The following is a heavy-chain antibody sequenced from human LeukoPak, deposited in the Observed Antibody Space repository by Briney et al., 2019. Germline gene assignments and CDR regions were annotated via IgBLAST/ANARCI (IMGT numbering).Heavy chain of an antibody. V-gene: IGHV3-7*01. J-gene: IGHJ4*02. CDR2: IKQDGSEK. Sequence: GGSLRRSCAASGFTFTNYWMGWVRQAPGKGLEWVANIKQDGSEKYYVDSVKGRFTISRDNAKNSVYLQMNSLRVEDTALYYCARGIWVAFRGQGALVTVSS. CDR3: ARGIWVAF. D-gene: IGHD2-15*01. CDR1: GFTFTNYW.